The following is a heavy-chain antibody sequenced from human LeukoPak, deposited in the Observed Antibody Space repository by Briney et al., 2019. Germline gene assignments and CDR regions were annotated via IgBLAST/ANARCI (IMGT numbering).Heavy chain of an antibody. Sequence: SETLSLTCAVYGGSFSGYYWSWIRQPPGKGLEWIGEINHSGSTNYNPSLKSRATISVDTSKNQFSLKLSSVTAADTAVYYCARSWVPRSFFDYWGQGTLVTVSS. CDR3: ARSWVPRSFFDY. V-gene: IGHV4-34*01. J-gene: IGHJ4*02. CDR1: GGSFSGYY. CDR2: INHSGST. D-gene: IGHD1-1*01.